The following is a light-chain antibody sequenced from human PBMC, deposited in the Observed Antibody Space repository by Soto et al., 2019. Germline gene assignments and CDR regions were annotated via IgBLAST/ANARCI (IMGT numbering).Light chain of an antibody. CDR1: QSVRSY. CDR3: QQRSNWPPIT. Sequence: EIVLTQSPATLSLSPGERATLSCRASQSVRSYLAWYQQKPGQAPRLLIYDASNRATGIPARFSGSGSGTDFTLTISTLEPEDFAVYYYQQRSNWPPITFGQGTRLEI. V-gene: IGKV3-11*01. CDR2: DAS. J-gene: IGKJ5*01.